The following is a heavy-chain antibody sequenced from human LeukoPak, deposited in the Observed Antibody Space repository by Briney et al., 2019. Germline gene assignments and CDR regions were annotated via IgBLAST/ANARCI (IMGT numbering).Heavy chain of an antibody. CDR3: APGTGSLHY. Sequence: GWSLRLSCAASGFTFSTYAMSWVRQAPGPGQEWVSAITGSGGSTFYADSVKGRFTISRDNSKNTLYLKMNSLRAEDTAVYYCAPGTGSLHYWGQGTLVTVSS. V-gene: IGHV3-23*01. CDR1: GFTFSTYA. CDR2: ITGSGGST. D-gene: IGHD3/OR15-3a*01. J-gene: IGHJ4*02.